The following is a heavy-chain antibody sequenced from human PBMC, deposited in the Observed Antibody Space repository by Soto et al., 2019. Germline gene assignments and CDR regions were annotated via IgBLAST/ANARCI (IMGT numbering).Heavy chain of an antibody. V-gene: IGHV3-21*06. CDR2: ISSITNYI. Sequence: GGSLRLSCAASGFTFTRYSMNWVRQAPGKGLEWVSSISSITNYIYYGDSMKGRFTISRDNAKNSLYLEMNSLRAEDTAVYYCARESEDLTSNFDYWGQGTLVTVSS. J-gene: IGHJ4*02. CDR1: GFTFTRYS. CDR3: ARESEDLTSNFDY.